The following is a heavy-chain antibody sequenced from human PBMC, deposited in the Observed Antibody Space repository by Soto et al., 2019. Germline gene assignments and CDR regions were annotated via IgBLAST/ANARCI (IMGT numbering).Heavy chain of an antibody. CDR3: ASTYSTSWYWFDP. CDR1: GFSLSNAGLG. CDR2: IFSNDEK. D-gene: IGHD6-13*01. Sequence: QVTVKESGPVLVKPTETLTLTCTVSGFSLSNAGLGVSWILQPPGKALEWLAHIFSNDEKSYSTSLKSRLTISKDTSNSQVVLTMTNMDPVDTATYYCASTYSTSWYWFDPWGQGTLVTVSS. V-gene: IGHV2-26*04. J-gene: IGHJ5*02.